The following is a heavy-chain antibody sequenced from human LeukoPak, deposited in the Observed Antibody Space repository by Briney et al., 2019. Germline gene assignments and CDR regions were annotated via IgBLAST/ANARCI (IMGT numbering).Heavy chain of an antibody. CDR2: ISSSSSYI. CDR3: AGEVATKNDAFDV. Sequence: GGSLRLSCAASGFTFSSYSMNWVRQAPGKGLEWVSSISSSSSYIYYADSVRGRFTISRDNAKNSLFLQMNSLRAEDTAVYYCAGEVATKNDAFDVWGQGTMVTVSS. J-gene: IGHJ3*01. CDR1: GFTFSSYS. V-gene: IGHV3-21*01. D-gene: IGHD5-12*01.